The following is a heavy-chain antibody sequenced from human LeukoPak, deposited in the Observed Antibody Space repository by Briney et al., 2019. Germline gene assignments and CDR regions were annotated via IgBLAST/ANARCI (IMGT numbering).Heavy chain of an antibody. CDR1: GFTFSSYA. Sequence: GGSLRLSCAASGFTFSSYAMHWVRQAPGKGLEWVAVISYDGSNKYYADSVKGRFTISRDNSKNTLYLQMNSLRAEDTAVYYCARDSDQIFDYWGQGTLVTVSS. J-gene: IGHJ4*02. D-gene: IGHD2-2*01. V-gene: IGHV3-30-3*01. CDR3: ARDSDQIFDY. CDR2: ISYDGSNK.